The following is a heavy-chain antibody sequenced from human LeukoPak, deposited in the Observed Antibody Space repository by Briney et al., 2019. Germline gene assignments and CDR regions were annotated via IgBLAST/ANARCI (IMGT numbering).Heavy chain of an antibody. CDR1: GGSISSYY. CDR2: IYYSGST. D-gene: IGHD1-26*01. V-gene: IGHV4-59*01. J-gene: IGHJ4*02. Sequence: PSETLSLTCTVSGGSISSYYWSWIRQPPGKGLEWIGYIYYSGSTNYNPSLKSRVTISVDTSKNQFSLKLSSVTAADTAVYYCARERWELNFDYWGQGTLVTVSS. CDR3: ARERWELNFDY.